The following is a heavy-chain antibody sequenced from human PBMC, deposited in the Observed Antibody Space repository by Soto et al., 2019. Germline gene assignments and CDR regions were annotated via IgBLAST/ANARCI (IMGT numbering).Heavy chain of an antibody. CDR1: GFTFSSYS. J-gene: IGHJ3*02. CDR2: ISSSSSTI. D-gene: IGHD6-19*01. Sequence: GGSLRLSCAASGFTFSSYSMNWVRQAPGKGLELVSYISSSSSTIYYADSVRGRFTISRDNAKNSLYLQMNSLRDDDTAVYYCVRDRMWEQWLGPHDAFEIWGQGTMVTVSS. V-gene: IGHV3-48*02. CDR3: VRDRMWEQWLGPHDAFEI.